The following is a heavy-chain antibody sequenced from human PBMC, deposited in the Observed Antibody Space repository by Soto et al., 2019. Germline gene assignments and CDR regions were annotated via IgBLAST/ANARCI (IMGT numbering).Heavy chain of an antibody. CDR2: INHSGSA. D-gene: IGHD1-1*01. J-gene: IGHJ5*02. Sequence: SETLSLTCAVYSGSFRGYYWRWLRQPLGKGLEWIGEINHSGSANYNPSLKSRATISVDTSKNQFSLRLTSLPAADTSVYYWARDGIDPPRDSWFDPWGQGTQVTVSS. CDR1: SGSFRGYY. V-gene: IGHV4-34*05. CDR3: ARDGIDPPRDSWFDP.